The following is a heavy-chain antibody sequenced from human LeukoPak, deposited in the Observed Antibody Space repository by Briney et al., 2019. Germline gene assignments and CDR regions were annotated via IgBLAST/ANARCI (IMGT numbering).Heavy chain of an antibody. D-gene: IGHD3-10*01. CDR2: IYSGGST. V-gene: IGHV3-53*01. CDR3: VRQRTLVRGVTPYYFDY. CDR1: GFTVSSNY. Sequence: PGGSLRLSCAASGFTVSSNYMSWVRQAPGKGLEWVSVIYSGGSTYYADSVKGRFTISRDNSKNTLYLQMNSLRAEDTAVYYCVRQRTLVRGVTPYYFDYWGQGTLVTVSS. J-gene: IGHJ4*02.